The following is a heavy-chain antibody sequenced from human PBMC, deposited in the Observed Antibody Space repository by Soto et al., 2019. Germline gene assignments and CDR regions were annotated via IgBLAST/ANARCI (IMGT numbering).Heavy chain of an antibody. D-gene: IGHD5-18*01. J-gene: IGHJ4*02. CDR3: AGHDTAMFHRFDH. Sequence: PGESLKISCMGSGYKVSTWHNFTSYWIAWVRQMPGEGLEWMGIIYPGDSDTRYSPSFQGQVTISADMSISTAYLHWSSLKASDTAMYYCAGHDTAMFHRFDHWGQGTLVTVSS. CDR1: GYKVSTWHNFTSYW. CDR2: IYPGDSDT. V-gene: IGHV5-51*01.